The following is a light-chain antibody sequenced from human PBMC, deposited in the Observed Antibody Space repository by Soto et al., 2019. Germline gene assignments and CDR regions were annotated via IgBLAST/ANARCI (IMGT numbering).Light chain of an antibody. Sequence: EIVLPQSPATLSLSPGERATLSCRASQSVSSYLAWYQQKPGQAPRLLIYDASNRATGIPARFSGSGSGTDFTLTISSLEPEDFAVYYCQQYGSSGTFGRGTRLEIK. J-gene: IGKJ5*01. V-gene: IGKV3-11*01. CDR2: DAS. CDR1: QSVSSY. CDR3: QQYGSSGT.